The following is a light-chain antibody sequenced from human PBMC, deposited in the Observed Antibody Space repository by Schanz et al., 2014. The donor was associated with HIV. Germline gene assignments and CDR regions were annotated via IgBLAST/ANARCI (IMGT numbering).Light chain of an antibody. CDR1: QTVSSS. CDR3: QQRSSWPRLT. CDR2: DAF. J-gene: IGKJ4*01. Sequence: EIVLTQSPATLSLSPGERATLSCRASQTVSSSLAWYQQKPGQAPRLLIYDAFNRATGIPARFSGSGSGTDFTLTISSLEPEDFAIYYCQQRSSWPRLTFGGGTKVEIK. V-gene: IGKV3-11*01.